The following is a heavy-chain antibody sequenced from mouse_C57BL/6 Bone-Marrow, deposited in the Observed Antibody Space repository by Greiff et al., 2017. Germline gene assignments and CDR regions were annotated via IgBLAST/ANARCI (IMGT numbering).Heavy chain of an antibody. CDR1: GYTFTDYY. J-gene: IGHJ3*01. CDR2: INPNNGGT. V-gene: IGHV1-26*01. CDR3: ARRGSWFAY. Sequence: VQLQQSGPELVKPGASVKISCKASGYTFTDYYMNWVKQSHGESLEWIGDINPNNGGTSYNQKFKGKATLTVDKSSSTAYMELRSLTSEDSAVYYCARRGSWFAYWGQGTLVTVSA.